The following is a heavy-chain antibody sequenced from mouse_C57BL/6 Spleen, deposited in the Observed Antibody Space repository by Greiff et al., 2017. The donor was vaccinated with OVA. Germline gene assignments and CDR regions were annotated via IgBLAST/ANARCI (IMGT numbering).Heavy chain of an antibody. D-gene: IGHD3-3*01. J-gene: IGHJ2*01. Sequence: QVQLKQPGAELVKPGASVKLSCKASGYTFTSYWMQWVKQRPGQGLEWIGEIDPSDSYTNYNQKFKGKATLTVDTSSSTAYMQLSSLTSEDSAVYYCATGTGRAFDYWGQGTTLTVSS. CDR1: GYTFTSYW. CDR3: ATGTGRAFDY. CDR2: IDPSDSYT. V-gene: IGHV1-50*01.